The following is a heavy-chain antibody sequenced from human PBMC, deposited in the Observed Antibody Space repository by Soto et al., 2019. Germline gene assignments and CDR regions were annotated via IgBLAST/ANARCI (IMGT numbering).Heavy chain of an antibody. CDR3: ARDRGGVAAGPFDY. CDR2: IIPIFGTA. D-gene: IGHD2-8*02. CDR1: GGTFSSYA. J-gene: IGHJ4*02. V-gene: IGHV1-69*13. Sequence: SVKVSCKASGGTFSSYAISWVRQAHGQGLEWMGGIIPIFGTANYAQKFQGRVTITADESTSTAYMELSSLRSEDTAVYYCARDRGGVAAGPFDYWGQGTLVTVSS.